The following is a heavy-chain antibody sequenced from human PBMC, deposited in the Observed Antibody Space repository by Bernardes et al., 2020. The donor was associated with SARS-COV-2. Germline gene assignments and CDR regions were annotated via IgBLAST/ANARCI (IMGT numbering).Heavy chain of an antibody. V-gene: IGHV3-73*01. Sequence: GGSLRLSPAASRFNSSGSAIPWVRRPAGRGLEWIGRIRSKPKGYATTYAGSLKGRFVISRDDSRNTAYLQIHSLNVEDTAVYYCTGDYLYWDQGTLVSVSS. CDR1: RFNSSGSA. D-gene: IGHD4-17*01. J-gene: IGHJ4*02. CDR3: TGDYLY. CDR2: IRSKPKGYAT.